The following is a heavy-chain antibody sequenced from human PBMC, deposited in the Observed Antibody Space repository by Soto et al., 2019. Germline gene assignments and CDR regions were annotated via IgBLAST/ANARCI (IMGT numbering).Heavy chain of an antibody. CDR3: ARLYSYGKPFDY. V-gene: IGHV3-74*01. J-gene: IGHJ4*02. D-gene: IGHD3-16*01. CDR1: GFSFSSYW. CDR2: INSDGSST. Sequence: EVQLVESGGGLVQPGGSLRLSCAASGFSFSSYWMHWVRQAPGKGLVWVSHINSDGSSTTYADSVKGRFTISRDNAKNTLYLQMNSRRAEDTAVYYCARLYSYGKPFDYWGQGTLVSVSS.